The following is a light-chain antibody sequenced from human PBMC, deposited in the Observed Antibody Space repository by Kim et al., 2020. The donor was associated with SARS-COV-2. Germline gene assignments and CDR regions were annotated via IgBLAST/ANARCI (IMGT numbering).Light chain of an antibody. CDR3: LQANSLPLT. Sequence: ASIGGRVTISCRASQGICRWLAWYQQKPGKAPKLLINAASTLQSGVPSRFSGSGSGTDFTLTISSLQPEDSATYFCLQANSLPLTFGAGTKVDIK. CDR1: QGICRW. V-gene: IGKV1-12*01. CDR2: AAS. J-gene: IGKJ4*01.